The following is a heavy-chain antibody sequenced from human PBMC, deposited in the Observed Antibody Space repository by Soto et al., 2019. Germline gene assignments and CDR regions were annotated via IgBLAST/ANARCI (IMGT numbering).Heavy chain of an antibody. Sequence: QVQLQESGPGLVRPSETLSLTCTVSGGSISSHYWSWVRQPPGKGLEWIGYLYYTGSTNYNASIKSQVTMSLDPSKSQFSLMLSSVTATETAGYYCARVGATVTSQALGFDHWGQGILVTVSS. D-gene: IGHD4-17*01. CDR2: LYYTGST. J-gene: IGHJ4*02. CDR1: GGSISSHY. CDR3: ARVGATVTSQALGFDH. V-gene: IGHV4-59*11.